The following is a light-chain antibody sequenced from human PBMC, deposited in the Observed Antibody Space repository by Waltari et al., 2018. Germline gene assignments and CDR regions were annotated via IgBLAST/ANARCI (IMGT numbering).Light chain of an antibody. CDR1: QGISSY. CDR3: QQVNGYPRT. Sequence: DIQLTPSPSFLSASVADRVTITCPASQGISSYLAWYHQNPGKPPKVLISAASTLQTGVPTRFRGSGSGTGFTLTISSLRPEEFATYYCQQVNGYPRTFGEGTKVEIK. J-gene: IGKJ4*01. V-gene: IGKV1-9*01. CDR2: AAS.